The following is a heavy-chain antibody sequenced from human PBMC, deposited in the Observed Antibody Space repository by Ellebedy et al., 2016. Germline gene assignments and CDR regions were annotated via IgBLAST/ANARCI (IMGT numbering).Heavy chain of an antibody. D-gene: IGHD2-15*01. CDR3: ARDLGYGLDY. J-gene: IGHJ4*02. CDR2: IYHSGST. V-gene: IGHV4-39*07. CDR1: GGSISSSSYY. Sequence: SETLSLXXTVSGGSISSSSYYWGWIRQPPGKGLEWIGSIYHSGSTNYNPSLKSRVTISVDTSKNQFSLKLSSVTAADTAVYYCARDLGYGLDYWGQGTLVTVSS.